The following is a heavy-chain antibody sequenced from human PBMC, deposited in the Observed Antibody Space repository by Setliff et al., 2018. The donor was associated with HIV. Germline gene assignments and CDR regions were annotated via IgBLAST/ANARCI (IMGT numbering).Heavy chain of an antibody. CDR1: GGSINSYF. CDR2: VYYTGST. V-gene: IGHV4-59*01. J-gene: IGHJ4*02. CDR3: ARTPSRGGFDY. Sequence: SETLSLTCTVSGGSINSYFWSWIRQPPGKGLEWIAYVYYTGSTNYNPSLKSRVTISLDTSKNQFSLNVNSVTAADTAVYYCARTPSRGGFDYWGQGVPVTVSS. D-gene: IGHD3-16*01.